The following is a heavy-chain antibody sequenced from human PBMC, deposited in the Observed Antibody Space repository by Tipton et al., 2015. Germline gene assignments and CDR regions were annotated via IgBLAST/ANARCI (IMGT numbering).Heavy chain of an antibody. D-gene: IGHD3-10*02. CDR3: ARDYVYNWFAP. J-gene: IGHJ5*02. Sequence: TLSLTCTVSGGSISSYYWSWIRQPPGKGLEWIGYIYYSGSTNYNPSLKSRVTISVDTSKNQFSLKLSSVTAADTAVYYCARDYVYNWFAPWGQGTLVTVSS. CDR2: IYYSGST. CDR1: GGSISSYY. V-gene: IGHV4-59*01.